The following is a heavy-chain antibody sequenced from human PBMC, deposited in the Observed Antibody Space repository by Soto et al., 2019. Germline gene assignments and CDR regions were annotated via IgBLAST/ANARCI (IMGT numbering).Heavy chain of an antibody. CDR1: GGSISSGGYS. CDR2: IYHSGST. D-gene: IGHD6-6*01. J-gene: IGHJ3*02. V-gene: IGHV4-30-2*01. Sequence: QLQLQESGSGLVKPSQTLSLTCAVSGGSISSGGYSWSWIRQPPGKGLEWIGYIYHSGSTYYNPSLKSRVTISVDRSKNQFSLKLSSVTAADTAVYYCARVGSSFLRDAFDIWGQGTMVTVSS. CDR3: ARVGSSFLRDAFDI.